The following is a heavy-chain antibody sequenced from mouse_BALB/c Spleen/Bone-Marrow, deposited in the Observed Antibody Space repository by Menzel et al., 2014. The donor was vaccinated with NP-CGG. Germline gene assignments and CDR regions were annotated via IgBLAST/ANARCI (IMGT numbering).Heavy chain of an antibody. V-gene: IGHV1-67*01. CDR2: ISTYSGNT. Sequence: VQLQQSGPELVRPGVSVKISCKGSGYTFTDYAMHWVKQSHAKSLEWIGVISTYSGNTNYNQKFKGKATMTVDKSSSTAYTELARLTSEDSAIYYCARGDGYYPYAMDYWGQGTSVTVSS. D-gene: IGHD2-3*01. CDR3: ARGDGYYPYAMDY. J-gene: IGHJ4*01. CDR1: GYTFTDYA.